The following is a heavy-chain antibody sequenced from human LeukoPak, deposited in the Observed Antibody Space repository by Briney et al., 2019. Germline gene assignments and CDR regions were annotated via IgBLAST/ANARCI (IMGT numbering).Heavy chain of an antibody. CDR1: EYTFTCYY. D-gene: IGHD6-19*01. Sequence: ASVKVSCKASEYTFTCYYMHWVRQAPGQGLEWMGRINPNSGGTNYAQMFQGRVTMTRDTSISTAYMELSRLRSDDTAVYYCARGTKTASYSSGWYDGEDYWGQGTLVTVSS. CDR3: ARGTKTASYSSGWYDGEDY. V-gene: IGHV1-2*02. CDR2: INPNSGGT. J-gene: IGHJ4*02.